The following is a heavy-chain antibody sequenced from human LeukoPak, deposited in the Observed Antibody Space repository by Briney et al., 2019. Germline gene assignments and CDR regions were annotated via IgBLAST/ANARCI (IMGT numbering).Heavy chain of an antibody. V-gene: IGHV3-74*01. Sequence: QPGGSLRLSCAASGNYWMRWVRQAPGKGLVWVSHINSDGSWASYADSVKGRFTISRDNAKNSLYLQMNSLRAEDTAVYYCARDTYYYDSSGYLYYFDYWGQGTLVTVSS. CDR2: INSDGSWA. J-gene: IGHJ4*02. CDR1: GNYW. CDR3: ARDTYYYDSSGYLYYFDY. D-gene: IGHD3-22*01.